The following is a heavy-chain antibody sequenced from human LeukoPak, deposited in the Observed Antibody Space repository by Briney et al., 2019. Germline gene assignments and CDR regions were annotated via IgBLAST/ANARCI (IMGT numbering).Heavy chain of an antibody. Sequence: GASVKVSCKASGYTFTGYYMHWVRQAPGQGLEWMGWINPNSGGTNYAQKFQGRVTMTRDTSISTAYMELSRLRSEDTAVYYCARAWSTIVVVPTGYWGQGTLVTVSS. CDR2: INPNSGGT. J-gene: IGHJ4*02. V-gene: IGHV1-2*02. D-gene: IGHD3-22*01. CDR1: GYTFTGYY. CDR3: ARAWSTIVVVPTGY.